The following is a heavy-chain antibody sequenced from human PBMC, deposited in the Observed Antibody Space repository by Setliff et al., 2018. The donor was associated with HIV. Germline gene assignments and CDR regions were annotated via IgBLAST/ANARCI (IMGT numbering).Heavy chain of an antibody. D-gene: IGHD6-19*01. J-gene: IGHJ4*02. CDR3: ARDHEDSGWYVESVDY. CDR1: GLAVGANY. CDR2: FYSGGST. V-gene: IGHV3-53*01. Sequence: GGSLRLSCAASGLAVGANYMSWVRQAPGKGLECVSIFYSGGSTYYANSVKGRFTISRDNAKNSLYLQMSSLRAEDTAVYYCARDHEDSGWYVESVDYWGQGTLVTVSS.